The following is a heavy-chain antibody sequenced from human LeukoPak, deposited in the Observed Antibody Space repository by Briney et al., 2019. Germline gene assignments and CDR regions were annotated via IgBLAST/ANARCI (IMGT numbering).Heavy chain of an antibody. V-gene: IGHV4-59*01. Sequence: SETLSLTCTVSGGSISSYYWSWIRQPPGKGLEWIGYIYYSGSTNYNPSLKSRVTISVDTSKNQCSLKLSSVTAADTAVYYCARDRGGGDPNWFDPWGQGTLVTVSS. CDR1: GGSISSYY. CDR2: IYYSGST. CDR3: ARDRGGGDPNWFDP. J-gene: IGHJ5*02. D-gene: IGHD2-21*02.